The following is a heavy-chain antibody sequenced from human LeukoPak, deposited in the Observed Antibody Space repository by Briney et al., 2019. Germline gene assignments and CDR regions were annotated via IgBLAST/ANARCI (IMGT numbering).Heavy chain of an antibody. V-gene: IGHV3-7*01. CDR1: GFTFSSYE. J-gene: IGHJ4*02. CDR3: ARDLGPPVVGAIGDY. D-gene: IGHD1-26*01. CDR2: IKQDGSEK. Sequence: PGGSLRLSCASSGFTFSSYEMNWVRQAPGKGLEWVANIKQDGSEKYYVDSVKGRFTISRDNAKNSLYLQMNSLRAEDTAVYYCARDLGPPVVGAIGDYWGQGTLVTVSS.